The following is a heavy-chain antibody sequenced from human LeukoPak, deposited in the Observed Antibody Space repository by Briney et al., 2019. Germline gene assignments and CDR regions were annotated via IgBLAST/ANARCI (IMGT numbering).Heavy chain of an antibody. CDR3: ARGFEEWLRHFDY. J-gene: IGHJ4*02. Sequence: GGSLRLSCAASGFTFSTYEMSWVRQAPGKGLEWVSYITGSGSTIYYADSVKGRFTISRDNAKNSLYLQMNSLRAEDTAVYYCARGFEEWLRHFDYWGQGTLVTVSS. D-gene: IGHD5-12*01. V-gene: IGHV3-48*03. CDR1: GFTFSTYE. CDR2: ITGSGSTI.